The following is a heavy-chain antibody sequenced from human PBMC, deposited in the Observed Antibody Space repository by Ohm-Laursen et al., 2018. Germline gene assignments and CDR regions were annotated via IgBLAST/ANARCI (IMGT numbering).Heavy chain of an antibody. D-gene: IGHD1-26*01. V-gene: IGHV4-4*07. CDR3: AGRGY. Sequence: SDTLSLTCAVSGGSISGHYWTWIRQPAGKGLDWIGRIYSRGNTDYNPSLKSRVTMSVDTSKNQFSLNLSSVTAADTAVYYCAGRGYWGQGTLVTVPS. CDR1: GGSISGHY. J-gene: IGHJ4*02. CDR2: IYSRGNT.